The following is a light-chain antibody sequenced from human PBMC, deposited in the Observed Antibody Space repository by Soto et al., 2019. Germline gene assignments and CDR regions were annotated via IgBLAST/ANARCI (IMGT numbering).Light chain of an antibody. Sequence: QSALTQPPSASGSPGQSVTISCTGTSSDVGGYNFVSWYQQHPGKAPKLMINEVSERPSGVPDRFSDSKSGNTASLTVSGLQAEDEADYYCSSYAGSNIVVFGGGTKLTVL. CDR2: EVS. CDR1: SSDVGGYNF. V-gene: IGLV2-8*01. CDR3: SSYAGSNIVV. J-gene: IGLJ2*01.